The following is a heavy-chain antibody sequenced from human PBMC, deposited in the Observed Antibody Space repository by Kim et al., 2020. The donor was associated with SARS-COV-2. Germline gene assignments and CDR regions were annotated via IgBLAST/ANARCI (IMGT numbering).Heavy chain of an antibody. J-gene: IGHJ5*02. V-gene: IGHV4-39*01. D-gene: IGHD3-16*02. Sequence: SETLSLTCTVSGGSISSSSYYWGWIRQPPGKGLEWIGSIYYSGSTYYNPSLKSRVTISVDTSKNQFSLKLSSVTAADTAVYYCARLENDYVWGSYRWAHPPGGWFDPWGQGTLVTVSS. CDR3: ARLENDYVWGSYRWAHPPGGWFDP. CDR1: GGSISSSSYY. CDR2: IYYSGST.